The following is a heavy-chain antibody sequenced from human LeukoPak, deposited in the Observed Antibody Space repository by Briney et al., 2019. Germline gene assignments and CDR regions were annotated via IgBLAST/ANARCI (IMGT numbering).Heavy chain of an antibody. CDR3: ARAYGDYTFDY. D-gene: IGHD4-17*01. Sequence: SETLSLTCTVSGGSISSSSYYWGWIRQPPGKGLEWIGSIYYSGSAYYNPSLKSRVTISVDTSKNQFSLKLSSVTAADTAVYYCARAYGDYTFDYWGQGTLVTVSS. CDR2: IYYSGSA. V-gene: IGHV4-39*01. J-gene: IGHJ4*02. CDR1: GGSISSSSYY.